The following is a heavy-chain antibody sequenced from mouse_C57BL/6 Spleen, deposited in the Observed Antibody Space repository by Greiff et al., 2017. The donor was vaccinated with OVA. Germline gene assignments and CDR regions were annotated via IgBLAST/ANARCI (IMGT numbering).Heavy chain of an antibody. CDR3: ARAELGPYWYFDV. D-gene: IGHD4-1*01. CDR2: INYDGSST. V-gene: IGHV5-16*01. CDR1: GFTFSDYY. Sequence: EVQLVESEGGLVQPGSSMKLSCTASGFTFSDYYMAWVRQVPEKGLEWVANINYDGSSTYYLDSLKSRFIISRDNAKNILYLQMSSLKSEDTATYYCARAELGPYWYFDVWGTGTTVTVSS. J-gene: IGHJ1*03.